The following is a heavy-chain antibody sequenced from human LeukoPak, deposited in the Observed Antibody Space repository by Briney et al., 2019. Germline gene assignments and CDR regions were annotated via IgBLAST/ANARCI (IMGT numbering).Heavy chain of an antibody. CDR2: ISSSSSYT. J-gene: IGHJ4*02. D-gene: IGHD4-11*01. V-gene: IGHV3-11*05. CDR1: GFTFSDYT. CDR3: ARDGDDSNIDY. Sequence: GGSLRLSCAASGFTFSDYTMIWVRQAPGKGLEWVSYISSSSSYTNYADSVKGRFTISRDNAKNSLYLQMNSLRAEDTAVYYCARDGDDSNIDYWGQGTLVTVSS.